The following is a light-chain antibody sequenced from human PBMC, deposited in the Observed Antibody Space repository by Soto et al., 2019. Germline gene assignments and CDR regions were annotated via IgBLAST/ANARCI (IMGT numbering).Light chain of an antibody. J-gene: IGKJ2*01. CDR2: NAS. V-gene: IGKV3-20*01. CDR1: QSVLSDF. CDR3: QQYGDSPLYS. Sequence: EIVLTQSPGTLSLSPGERATLSCRASQSVLSDFLAWYQQKSGRAPRLLIYNASRRAAGIPDRFSGSGSGTDFTLTISSLEPEDFAVYFCQQYGDSPLYSFGQGTKLEIK.